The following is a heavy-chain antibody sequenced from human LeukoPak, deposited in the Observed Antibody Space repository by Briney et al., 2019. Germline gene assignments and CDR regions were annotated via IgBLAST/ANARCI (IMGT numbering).Heavy chain of an antibody. J-gene: IGHJ3*02. CDR3: ARAPFVDSSGYPDAFDI. V-gene: IGHV1-3*03. CDR2: INACNGNT. D-gene: IGHD3-22*01. Sequence: ASVKVSCKASGYTFTSYAMHWVRQAHGQRLEWMGWINACNGNTKYSQEFQGRVTITRDTSASTAYMELSSLRSEDMAVYYCARAPFVDSSGYPDAFDIWGQGTMVTVSS. CDR1: GYTFTSYA.